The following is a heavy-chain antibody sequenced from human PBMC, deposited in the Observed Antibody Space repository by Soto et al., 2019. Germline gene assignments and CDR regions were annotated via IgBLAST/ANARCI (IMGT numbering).Heavy chain of an antibody. CDR1: GYTLSNFG. D-gene: IGHD3-9*01. Sequence: ASVKVSCTASGYTLSNFGISWVRQAPGEGLEWMGWISPNIEKTKIAQRFQGRVTMTTDISTSTSYLELRCLTSDHTAVSYCTKAANSADIYSGNFVNELWGQGTPVTVS. V-gene: IGHV1-18*01. J-gene: IGHJ4*02. CDR2: ISPNIEKT. CDR3: TKAANSADIYSGNFVNEL.